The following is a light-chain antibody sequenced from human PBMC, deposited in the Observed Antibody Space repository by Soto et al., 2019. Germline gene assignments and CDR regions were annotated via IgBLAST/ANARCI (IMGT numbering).Light chain of an antibody. CDR1: QSISSW. J-gene: IGKJ1*01. V-gene: IGKV1-5*01. CDR3: QQYNSYPWT. CDR2: DAS. Sequence: EIQKTQSPSTLSASVGDRVTITCRASQSISSWLAWYQQKPGKAPKLLIYDASSLESGVPSRFSGSGSGTEFTLTISSLQPDDFATYYCQQYNSYPWTFGQGTKV.